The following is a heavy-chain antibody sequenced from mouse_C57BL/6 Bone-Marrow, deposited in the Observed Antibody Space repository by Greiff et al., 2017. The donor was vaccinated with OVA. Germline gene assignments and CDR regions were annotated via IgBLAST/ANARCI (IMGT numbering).Heavy chain of an antibody. Sequence: EVMLVESGGGLVQPGGSLSLSCAASGFTFTDYYMSWVRQPPGKALEWLGFIRNKANGYTTEYSASVKGRFTISRDNSQSILYLQMNALRAEDSATYYCARYYGSSSCAMDYWGQGTSVTVSS. CDR2: IRNKANGYTT. D-gene: IGHD1-1*01. J-gene: IGHJ4*01. CDR1: GFTFTDYY. CDR3: ARYYGSSSCAMDY. V-gene: IGHV7-3*01.